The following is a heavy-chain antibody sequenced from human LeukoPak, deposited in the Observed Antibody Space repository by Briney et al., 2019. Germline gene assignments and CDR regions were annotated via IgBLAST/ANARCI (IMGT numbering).Heavy chain of an antibody. J-gene: IGHJ4*02. Sequence: GGSLRLSCAASGSILSSYWMSWVRQAPGEGLEWVANIKQDGSEKNYVDSVKGRFTISRDNAKNSLYLQMNSLRAEDTAVYYCARGLSTYYYGSGVYYFDYWGQGTLVTVSS. CDR1: GSILSSYW. CDR3: ARGLSTYYYGSGVYYFDY. D-gene: IGHD3-10*01. V-gene: IGHV3-7*04. CDR2: IKQDGSEK.